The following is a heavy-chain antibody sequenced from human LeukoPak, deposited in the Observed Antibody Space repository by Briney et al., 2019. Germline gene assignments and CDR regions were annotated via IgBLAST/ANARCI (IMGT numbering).Heavy chain of an antibody. CDR1: GFTFSSYA. Sequence: GGSLRLSCAASGFTFSSYAMSWVRQAPGKGLEWVSAISGRGGSTYYADSVKGRFTISRDNSKNTLYLQMNSLRAEDTAVYYCAKHKAPYDFWSGLVGAFDIWGQGTMVTVSS. V-gene: IGHV3-23*01. D-gene: IGHD3-3*01. CDR3: AKHKAPYDFWSGLVGAFDI. CDR2: ISGRGGST. J-gene: IGHJ3*02.